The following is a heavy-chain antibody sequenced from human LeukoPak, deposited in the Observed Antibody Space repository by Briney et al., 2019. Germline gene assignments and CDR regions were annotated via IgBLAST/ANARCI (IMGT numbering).Heavy chain of an antibody. V-gene: IGHV3-7*01. D-gene: IGHD2-15*01. CDR3: AKDGDCSGGTCYSGFDV. CDR2: IKQDGSEK. J-gene: IGHJ6*02. CDR1: GFTFSRYW. Sequence: GGSLRLSCAASGFTFSRYWMTWVRQAPGKGLEWVANIKQDGSEKYYVDSVEGRFSISRDNAKNSLYLQMNILRAEDTAVYYCAKDGDCSGGTCYSGFDVWGQGTTVTVSS.